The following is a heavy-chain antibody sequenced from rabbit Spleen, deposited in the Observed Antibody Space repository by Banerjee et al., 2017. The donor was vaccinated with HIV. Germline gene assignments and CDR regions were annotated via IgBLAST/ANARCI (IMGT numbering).Heavy chain of an antibody. CDR1: GFSLSNNYW. J-gene: IGHJ6*01. CDR2: IDTGSSGFT. D-gene: IGHD1-1*01. CDR3: ARDTSSSFSSYGMDL. V-gene: IGHV1S45*01. Sequence: QQQLVESGGGLVKPGASLTLTCTASGFSLSNNYWICWVRQAPGKGLEWIACIDTGSSGFTYFATWAKGRFTCSKTSSTTVTLQMTRLTAADTATYFCARDTSSSFSSYGMDLWGQGTLVTVS.